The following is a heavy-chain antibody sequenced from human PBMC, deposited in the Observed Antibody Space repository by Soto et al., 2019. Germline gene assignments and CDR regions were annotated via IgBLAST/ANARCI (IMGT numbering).Heavy chain of an antibody. CDR1: GYTFTIYG. J-gene: IGHJ4*02. CDR3: VRVHGSAGDTSDY. D-gene: IGHD3-10*01. CDR2: IRGYHGNT. V-gene: IGHV1-18*01. Sequence: QVQLVQSGSEVRKPGASMNVSCKTSGYTFTIYGVTWVRQAPGQGLEWMGGIRGYHGNTIYAQKFQGRVTMTTDTSTSTVYLELRSLRSDDTAVYYCVRVHGSAGDTSDYWGQGTLVTVSS.